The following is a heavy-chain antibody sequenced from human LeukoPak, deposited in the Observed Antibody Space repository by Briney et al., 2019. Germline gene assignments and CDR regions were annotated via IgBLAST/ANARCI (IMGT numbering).Heavy chain of an antibody. V-gene: IGHV4-59*01. D-gene: IGHD3-22*01. CDR1: GDSISNYY. CDR2: IYYSEST. Sequence: PSETLSLTCTVSGDSISNYYWSWIRQPPGKGLEWIGYIYYSESTNHNPSLKSRVTISTDTSKSQFSLNLRSVTAEDTGIYYCARGRCRNSGCRPYFDYWGQGTQVTVSS. CDR3: ARGRCRNSGCRPYFDY. J-gene: IGHJ4*02.